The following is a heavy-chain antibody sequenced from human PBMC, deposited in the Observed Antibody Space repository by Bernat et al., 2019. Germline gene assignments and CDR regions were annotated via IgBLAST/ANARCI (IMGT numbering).Heavy chain of an antibody. Sequence: EVQVVESGGGLVKPGGSLRLSCAASGFNINSYWTTWVRQAPGRGLEWVANIKPDGSEMFYVDSVKGRFTSSRDNSKNSLYLQMNSLRAEDTAVYYCARDRRVYGMDVWGQGTTVTVSS. CDR1: GFNINSYW. CDR2: IKPDGSEM. V-gene: IGHV3-7*03. J-gene: IGHJ6*02. CDR3: ARDRRVYGMDV.